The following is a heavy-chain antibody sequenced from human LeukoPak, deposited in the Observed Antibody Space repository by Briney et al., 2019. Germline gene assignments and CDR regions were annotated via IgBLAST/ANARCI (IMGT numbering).Heavy chain of an antibody. V-gene: IGHV1-8*03. CDR1: GYTFTSYD. CDR2: MNTNSGNT. CDR3: ARVSRYCSSTSCSYYFDY. D-gene: IGHD2-2*01. Sequence: GASVKVSCKASGYTFTSYDINWVRQATGPGLEWMGWMNTNSGNTGYAQKFQGRVTITRNTSISTAYMELSSLRSEDTAVYYCARVSRYCSSTSCSYYFDYWGQGTLVTVSS. J-gene: IGHJ4*02.